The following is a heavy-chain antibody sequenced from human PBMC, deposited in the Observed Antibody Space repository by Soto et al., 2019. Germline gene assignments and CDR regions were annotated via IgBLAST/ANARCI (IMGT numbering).Heavy chain of an antibody. V-gene: IGHV4-59*01. J-gene: IGHJ4*02. D-gene: IGHD6-6*01. CDR2: IYYSGST. CDR1: RGSINDFY. CDR3: ARDGGVAARTFDY. Sequence: SETLSLTCSVSRGSINDFYWSWIRQPPGKGLEWIGYIYYSGSTDYNPSLKGRVTISVDTSKNQFSLKLRSVTAADTAVYYCARDGGVAARTFDYWAQGTLVT.